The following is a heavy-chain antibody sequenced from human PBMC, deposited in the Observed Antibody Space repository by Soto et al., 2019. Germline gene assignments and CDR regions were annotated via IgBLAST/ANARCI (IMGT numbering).Heavy chain of an antibody. CDR3: AAATVTTYYYGMDV. D-gene: IGHD4-4*01. CDR1: GGSFSGYY. V-gene: IGHV4-34*01. CDR2: INHSGST. J-gene: IGHJ6*02. Sequence: LTCAVYGGSFSGYYWSWIRQPPGKGLEWIGEINHSGSTNYNPSLKSRVTISVDTSKNQFSLKLSSVTAADTAVYYCAAATVTTYYYGMDVWGQGTTVTVSS.